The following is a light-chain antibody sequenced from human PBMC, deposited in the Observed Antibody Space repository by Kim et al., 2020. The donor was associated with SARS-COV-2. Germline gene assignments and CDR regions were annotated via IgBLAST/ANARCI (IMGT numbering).Light chain of an antibody. CDR2: LNSDGSH. Sequence: QLVLTQSPSASASLGASVKLTCTLSSGHRNYAIAWHQQQPEKGPRYLMKLNSDGSHSKGDGIPDRLSGSSSGAERYLTISSLQSEDEADYYCQTWGTGIRVFGGGTKLTVL. V-gene: IGLV4-69*01. J-gene: IGLJ3*02. CDR1: SGHRNYA. CDR3: QTWGTGIRV.